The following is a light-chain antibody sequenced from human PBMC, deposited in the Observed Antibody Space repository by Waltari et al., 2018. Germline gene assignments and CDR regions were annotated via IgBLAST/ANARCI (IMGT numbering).Light chain of an antibody. J-gene: IGKJ1*01. V-gene: IGKV3-20*01. CDR1: QSVSKY. CDR3: QKYESLPAT. Sequence: EIVLTQSPGSLSLSQGESAPLSCRASQSVSKYLAWYQQQPGQAPRLLIYHASSRATGIPDRFSGSGFGTDFSLTISRLEPEDFAVYYCQKYESLPATFGQGTKVEIK. CDR2: HAS.